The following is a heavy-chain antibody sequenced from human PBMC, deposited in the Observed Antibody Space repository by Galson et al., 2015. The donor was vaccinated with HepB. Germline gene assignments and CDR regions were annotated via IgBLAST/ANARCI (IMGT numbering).Heavy chain of an antibody. J-gene: IGHJ4*02. V-gene: IGHV1-18*04. Sequence: SVKVSCKASGYTFTSYGISWVRQAPGQGLEWMGWISAYNGNTNYAQKLQGRVTMTTDTSTSTAYMELRSLRSDDTAVYYCAIRYCSGGSRYWDDYWGQGTLVTVSS. CDR1: GYTFTSYG. CDR2: ISAYNGNT. CDR3: AIRYCSGGSRYWDDY. D-gene: IGHD2-15*01.